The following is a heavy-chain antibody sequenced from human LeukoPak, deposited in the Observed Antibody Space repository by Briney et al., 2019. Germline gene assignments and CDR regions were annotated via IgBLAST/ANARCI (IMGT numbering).Heavy chain of an antibody. CDR1: GYTFTGFY. D-gene: IGHD3-10*01. Sequence: ASVKVSCKASGYTFTGFYISWVRQAPGQGLEWMGGIHPNSGGTNYAKNSQGRVTMTRDTAISTTYMELSRLRSDDTALYFCARVLFYGAGRHYNWGYGGEGTLPTVSS. CDR2: IHPNSGGT. J-gene: IGHJ1*01. V-gene: IGHV1-2*02. CDR3: ARVLFYGAGRHYNWGY.